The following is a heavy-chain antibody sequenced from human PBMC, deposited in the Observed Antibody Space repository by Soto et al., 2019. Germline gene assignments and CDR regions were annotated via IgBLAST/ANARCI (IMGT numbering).Heavy chain of an antibody. Sequence: EVQLVESGGGLVQPGRSRRLSCAASGFTFDDYAMHWVRQAPGKGLEWVSGISWNSGSIGYADSVKGRFTISRDNAKNSLYLQMNSLRAEDTALYYCAKAGRYSSSLSLDYWGQGTLVTVSS. CDR3: AKAGRYSSSLSLDY. D-gene: IGHD6-6*01. CDR1: GFTFDDYA. J-gene: IGHJ4*02. V-gene: IGHV3-9*01. CDR2: ISWNSGSI.